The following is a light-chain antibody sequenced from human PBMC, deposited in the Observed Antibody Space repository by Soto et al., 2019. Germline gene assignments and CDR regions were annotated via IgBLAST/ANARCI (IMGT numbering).Light chain of an antibody. Sequence: DIQMTQSPSTLSASVGDRVTITCRAGQSVSSWLAWYQQKPGKAPKLLIYKASTLESGVPSRFSGSGSGTEFTLTISSLQPDDFGTYYCQQYNNYFRTFGQGTKVEIK. CDR1: QSVSSW. CDR2: KAS. J-gene: IGKJ1*01. V-gene: IGKV1-5*03. CDR3: QQYNNYFRT.